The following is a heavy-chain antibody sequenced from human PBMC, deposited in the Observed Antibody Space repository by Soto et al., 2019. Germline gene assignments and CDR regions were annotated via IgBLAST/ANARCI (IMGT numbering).Heavy chain of an antibody. J-gene: IGHJ5*02. CDR1: GYTFTSYG. Sequence: QVQLVQSGAEVKKPGASVKVSCQASGYTFTSYGISWVRQAPGQGLEWMGWISAYNCNTNYAQKLQGRVTMTTDTATSTAYMELRSLRSDDTAVYYCARAGWFGELSRGARRGWFEPWGQGTLVTVSS. CDR2: ISAYNCNT. V-gene: IGHV1-18*01. D-gene: IGHD3-10*01. CDR3: ARAGWFGELSRGARRGWFEP.